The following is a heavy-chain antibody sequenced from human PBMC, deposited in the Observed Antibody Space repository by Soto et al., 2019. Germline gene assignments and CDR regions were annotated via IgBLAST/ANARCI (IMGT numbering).Heavy chain of an antibody. V-gene: IGHV3-23*01. J-gene: IGHJ6*02. CDR1: GFTFSSYA. CDR3: AKDKVSERWNGDYVNTGGMDV. CDR2: ISGSGGST. D-gene: IGHD4-17*01. Sequence: GGSLRLSCAASGFTFSSYAMSWVRQAPGKGLEWVSAISGSGGSTYYADSVKGRFTISRDNSKNTLYLQMNSLRAEDTAVYYCAKDKVSERWNGDYVNTGGMDVWGQGTTVTVSS.